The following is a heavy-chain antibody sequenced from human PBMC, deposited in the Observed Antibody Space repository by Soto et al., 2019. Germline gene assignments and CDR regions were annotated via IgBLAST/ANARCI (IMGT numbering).Heavy chain of an antibody. CDR2: IYYSGST. Sequence: SETLSLTCTVSCGSISSYYWSWVRQPPGKGLEWIGYIYYSGSTNYNPSLKSRVTISVDTSKNQFSLKLSSVTAADTAVYYCARDWYYYGSGSYYYYYYGMDVWGQGTTVTVSS. CDR1: CGSISSYY. J-gene: IGHJ6*02. V-gene: IGHV4-59*01. D-gene: IGHD3-10*01. CDR3: ARDWYYYGSGSYYYYYYGMDV.